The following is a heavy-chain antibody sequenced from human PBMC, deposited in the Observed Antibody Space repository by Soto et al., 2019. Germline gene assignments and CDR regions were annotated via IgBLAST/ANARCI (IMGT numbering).Heavy chain of an antibody. CDR2: ISGSGGST. CDR3: AKDQRYCSGGSCYSQRSGFDY. J-gene: IGHJ4*02. V-gene: IGHV3-23*01. Sequence: EVQLLESGGGLVQPGGSLRLSCAASGFTFSSYAMSWVRQAPGKGLEWVSAISGSGGSTYYADSVKGRFTISRDNSKNTLYLQMNSLRAEDTAVYYCAKDQRYCSGGSCYSQRSGFDYWGQGTLVTVSS. CDR1: GFTFSSYA. D-gene: IGHD2-15*01.